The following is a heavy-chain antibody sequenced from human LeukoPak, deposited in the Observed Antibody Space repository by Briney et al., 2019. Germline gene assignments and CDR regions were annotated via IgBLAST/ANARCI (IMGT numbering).Heavy chain of an antibody. Sequence: GGSLRLSCAASGFTFSSYWMSWVRQAPRKGLEWVANIKQDGSEKYYVDSVKGRFTISRDNAKNSLYLQMNSLRAEDTAVYYCARARGDYFNWFDPWGQGTLVTVSS. CDR1: GFTFSSYW. J-gene: IGHJ5*02. D-gene: IGHD4-17*01. V-gene: IGHV3-7*01. CDR3: ARARGDYFNWFDP. CDR2: IKQDGSEK.